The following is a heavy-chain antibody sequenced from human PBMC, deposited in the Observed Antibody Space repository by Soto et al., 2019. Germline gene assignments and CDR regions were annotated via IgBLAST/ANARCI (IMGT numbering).Heavy chain of an antibody. V-gene: IGHV3-33*01. D-gene: IGHD6-13*01. CDR3: ARWGIAAGDY. J-gene: IGHJ4*02. CDR1: GFTFSSYV. Sequence: QVQRVESGGGVVQPGRSLRLSCAASGFTFSSYVMHWVRQAPGKGLEWVAVIWYDGSNKYYADSVKGRFTISRDNSKNTLYLQMNSLRAEDTAVYYCARWGIAAGDYWGQGTLVTVSS. CDR2: IWYDGSNK.